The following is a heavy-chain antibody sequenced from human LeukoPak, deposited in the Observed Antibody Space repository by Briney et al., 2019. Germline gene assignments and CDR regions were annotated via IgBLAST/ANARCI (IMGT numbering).Heavy chain of an antibody. CDR2: INPKSGGT. CDR3: ARSSSGWPLYFDC. CDR1: GYTFTDYN. Sequence: ASVKVSCKASGYTFTDYNLHWVRQAPGEGVEWMGWINPKSGGTRFAQKHQGGVTMTADTSIDTAYLELSNLKSDDTAIYYCARSSSGWPLYFDCWGQGTLVTVSS. V-gene: IGHV1-2*02. J-gene: IGHJ4*02. D-gene: IGHD6-19*01.